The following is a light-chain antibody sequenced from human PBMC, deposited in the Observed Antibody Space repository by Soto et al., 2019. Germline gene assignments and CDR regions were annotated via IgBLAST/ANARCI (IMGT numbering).Light chain of an antibody. CDR1: QSLDTYT. J-gene: IGKJ3*01. CDR2: GAS. V-gene: IGKV3-20*01. Sequence: EIVLTQSPVTLSLSPGEKATLSCRASQSLDTYTLAWYQQKPGQAPRLLIYGASTRAAAIPDMFIGSGSGTDFALTISRLEPEDFAVYYCQQYAESPLTFGPGTKVDIK. CDR3: QQYAESPLT.